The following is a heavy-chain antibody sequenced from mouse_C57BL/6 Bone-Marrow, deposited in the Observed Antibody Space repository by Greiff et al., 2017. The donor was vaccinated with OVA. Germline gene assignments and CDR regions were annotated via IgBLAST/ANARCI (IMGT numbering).Heavy chain of an antibody. J-gene: IGHJ2*01. V-gene: IGHV1-61*01. CDR3: AREGYYDYPYYFDY. D-gene: IGHD2-4*01. CDR2: IYPSDSET. CDR1: GYTFTSYW. Sequence: VQLQQPGAELVRPGSSVKLSCKASGYTFTSYWMDWVKQRPGQGLEWIGNIYPSDSETHYNQKFKDKATLTVDKSSSTAYMQLSSLTSEDSAVYYCAREGYYDYPYYFDYWGQGTTLTVSS.